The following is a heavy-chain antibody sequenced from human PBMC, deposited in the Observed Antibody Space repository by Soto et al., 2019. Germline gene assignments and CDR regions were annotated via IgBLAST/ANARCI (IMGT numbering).Heavy chain of an antibody. J-gene: IGHJ6*03. CDR3: ARHLGGDYMDV. V-gene: IGHV4-59*08. CDR1: GGSISSYY. Sequence: SETLSLTCTVSGGSISSYYWSWIRQPPGKGLEWIGYIYYSGSTNYNPSLKSRVTISLDTSKNQFSLKLSPVTAADTAVYYCARHLGGDYMDVWGKGTTVTVSS. CDR2: IYYSGST. D-gene: IGHD1-26*01.